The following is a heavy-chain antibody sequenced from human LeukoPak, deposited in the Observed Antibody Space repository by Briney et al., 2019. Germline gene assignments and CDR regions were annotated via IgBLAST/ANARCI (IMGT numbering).Heavy chain of an antibody. CDR1: GFTFSSYA. Sequence: GGSLRLSCAASGFTFSSYAMHWVRQAPGKGLEWVAVISYDGSNKYYADSVKGRLTISRDNSKSTLYLQMNSLRAEDTAVYYCARSLGYSSSGYYYYYMDVWGKGTTVTVSS. D-gene: IGHD6-13*01. J-gene: IGHJ6*03. V-gene: IGHV3-30-3*01. CDR3: ARSLGYSSSGYYYYYMDV. CDR2: ISYDGSNK.